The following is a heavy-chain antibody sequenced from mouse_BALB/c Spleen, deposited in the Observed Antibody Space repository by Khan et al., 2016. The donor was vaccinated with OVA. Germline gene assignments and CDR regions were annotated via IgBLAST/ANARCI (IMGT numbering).Heavy chain of an antibody. D-gene: IGHD2-10*02. V-gene: IGHV1-76*01. J-gene: IGHJ2*01. CDR2: IYPGTGSI. Sequence: QVQLKQSGAELVRPGASVKLSCKTSGYIFTSYWIPWVKQTSGQGLEWIARIYPGTGSIYYHEKFKGKATLTADKSSSTAYMQLSSLKSEDSAVYFCGRGGYDNHYFDYWDQGTTLTVSS. CDR1: GYIFTSYW. CDR3: GRGGYDNHYFDY.